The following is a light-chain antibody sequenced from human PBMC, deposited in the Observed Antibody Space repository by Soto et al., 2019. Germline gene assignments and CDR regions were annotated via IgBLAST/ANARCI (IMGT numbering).Light chain of an antibody. V-gene: IGLV2-23*02. CDR1: SSDVGNYNL. Sequence: QSVLTQPASVSGSTGQSITISCTGTSSDVGNYNLVSWYQQHPGKAPKLIIYATRKRPSGVSNRYSGSKSGNTASLTISGLQAEDEATYHCCSYAGSITFTFGGGTKLTVL. CDR3: CSYAGSITFT. J-gene: IGLJ2*01. CDR2: ATR.